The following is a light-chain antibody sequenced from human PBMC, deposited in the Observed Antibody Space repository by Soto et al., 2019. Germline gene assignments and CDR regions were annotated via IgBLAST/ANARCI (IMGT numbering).Light chain of an antibody. CDR2: KVS. V-gene: IGLV2-14*01. Sequence: QSALTQPASVSGSPGQSITISCTGTSSDVGGYNSVSWYQHQPGKAPKVMIYKVSNRPSGVSNRFSGSKSGNTASLTISGLQAEDEADYYCISSTSSNTRVFGGGTKVTVL. CDR1: SSDVGGYNS. J-gene: IGLJ3*02. CDR3: ISSTSSNTRV.